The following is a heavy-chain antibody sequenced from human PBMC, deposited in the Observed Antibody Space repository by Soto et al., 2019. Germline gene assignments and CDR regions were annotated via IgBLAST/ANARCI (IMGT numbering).Heavy chain of an antibody. D-gene: IGHD4-4*01. CDR3: ASASYSKIDY. V-gene: IGHV4-59*01. J-gene: IGHJ4*02. CDR2: IYYSGGT. CDR1: GGSINNYY. Sequence: SETLSLTCTISGGSINNYYGSWIRQPPGRGLEWIGHIYYSGGTSFSPSLKSRLTISVDTSKNQFSLKLSSVTAADPAVYSCASASYSKIDYWGQGTLVTVSS.